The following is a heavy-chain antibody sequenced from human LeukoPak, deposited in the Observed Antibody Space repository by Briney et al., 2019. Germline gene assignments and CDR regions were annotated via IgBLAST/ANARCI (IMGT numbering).Heavy chain of an antibody. D-gene: IGHD6-13*01. CDR1: GGSFGGYY. V-gene: IGHV4-34*01. CDR3: ARARGSSSLNY. J-gene: IGHJ4*02. Sequence: SETLSLTCAVYGGSFGGYYWSWIRQPPGKGLEWIGEINHSGGTNYNPSLKSRVTISVDTSKNQFSLKLSSVTAADTAVYYCARARGSSSLNYWGQGTLVTVSS. CDR2: INHSGGT.